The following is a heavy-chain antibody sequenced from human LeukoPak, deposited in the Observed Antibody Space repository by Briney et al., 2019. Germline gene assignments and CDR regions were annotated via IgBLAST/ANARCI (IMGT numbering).Heavy chain of an antibody. Sequence: GGSLRLSCAASGFDFNNYNMNWVRQAPGKGLEWVSSISSGSTYIYYADSMKGRFTISRDNAKKSLYLQMNSLRAEDTAVYYCVGWINRIAAAGTHDAFDIWGQGTKVTVSS. J-gene: IGHJ3*02. CDR1: GFDFNNYN. CDR3: VGWINRIAAAGTHDAFDI. V-gene: IGHV3-21*01. D-gene: IGHD6-13*01. CDR2: ISSGSTYI.